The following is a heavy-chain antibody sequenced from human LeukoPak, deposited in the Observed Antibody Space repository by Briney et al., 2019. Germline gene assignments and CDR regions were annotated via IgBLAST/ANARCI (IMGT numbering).Heavy chain of an antibody. J-gene: IGHJ4*02. CDR1: GYTFTGYY. Sequence: ASVKVSCKASGYTFTGYYMHWVRQAPGQGLEWMGWINPNSGGTNYAQKFQGRVTMTRDTSISTAYMELSRLRSDDTAVYYCAAEYSSSSALGYWGQGTLVTVSS. D-gene: IGHD6-6*01. CDR3: AAEYSSSSALGY. CDR2: INPNSGGT. V-gene: IGHV1-2*02.